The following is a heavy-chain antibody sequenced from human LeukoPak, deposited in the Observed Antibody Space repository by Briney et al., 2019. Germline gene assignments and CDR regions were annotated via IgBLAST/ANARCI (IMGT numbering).Heavy chain of an antibody. CDR1: GGSISSDTYY. D-gene: IGHD2-15*01. CDR2: IYMIGTT. J-gene: IGHJ5*02. V-gene: IGHV4-61*02. CDR3: AGTRRYCRGGSCYNWFDP. Sequence: SQTLSLTCTVSGGSISSDTYYWSWIRQPAGKGLEWIGRIYMIGTTNYNLSLKSRLTISVDTSKNQFSLKLSSVTAADTAVYYCAGTRRYCRGGSCYNWFDPWGQGTLVTVSS.